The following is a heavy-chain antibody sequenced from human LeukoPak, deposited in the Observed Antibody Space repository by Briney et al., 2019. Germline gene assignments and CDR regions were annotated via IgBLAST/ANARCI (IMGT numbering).Heavy chain of an antibody. D-gene: IGHD1-26*01. Sequence: ASVTVSCMASGYTFTSYGINWVRQAPGQGRDWMGWISAYNGNTNYAQKLQGRVTMTTDTSTSTAYMELRSLRSDDTAVYYCARDLDQYSGRYGGFGHDFWGQGTLVTVSS. J-gene: IGHJ4*02. CDR1: GYTFTSYG. CDR2: ISAYNGNT. CDR3: ARDLDQYSGRYGGFGHDF. V-gene: IGHV1-18*01.